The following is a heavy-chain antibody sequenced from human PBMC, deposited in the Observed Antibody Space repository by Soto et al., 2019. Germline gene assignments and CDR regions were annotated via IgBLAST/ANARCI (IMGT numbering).Heavy chain of an antibody. V-gene: IGHV3-23*01. CDR2: IDGSGGST. J-gene: IGHJ4*02. D-gene: IGHD2-15*01. Sequence: GGSLRLSCAASGFTFSSYAMSWVRRAPGKGLEWVSAIDGSGGSTYYSDSVKGRFTISRDNSRNTLFMQMDSQRAEDKDISECEKGSSPGSPYYFDYWGRGTLVTVSS. CDR1: GFTFSSYA. CDR3: EKGSSPGSPYYFDY.